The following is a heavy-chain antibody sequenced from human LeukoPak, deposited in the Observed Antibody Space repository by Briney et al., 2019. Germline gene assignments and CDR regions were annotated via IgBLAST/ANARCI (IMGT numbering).Heavy chain of an antibody. CDR1: GYTFTGYY. CDR3: AREVAGATIDY. Sequence: GASVKVPCKASGYTFTGYYMHWVRQAPGQGLEWKGWINPNSGGTNYAQKFQGRVTMTRDTSISTAYMELSRLRSDDTAVYYCAREVAGATIDYWGQGTLVTVSS. V-gene: IGHV1-2*02. D-gene: IGHD1-26*01. J-gene: IGHJ4*02. CDR2: INPNSGGT.